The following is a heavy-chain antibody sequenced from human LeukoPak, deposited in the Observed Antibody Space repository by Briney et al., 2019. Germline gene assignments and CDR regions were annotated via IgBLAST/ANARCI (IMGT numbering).Heavy chain of an antibody. D-gene: IGHD6-13*01. CDR3: ARIYPRLAAAGN. V-gene: IGHV3-66*01. CDR2: IYSGGST. J-gene: IGHJ4*02. Sequence: PGGSLRLSCVVSGLTVSSNYMSWVRQAPGKGLEWVSVIYSGGSTYYADSVKGRFTISRDNSKNTLYLQMNSLRADDTAVYYCARIYPRLAAAGNWGQGTLVTVSS. CDR1: GLTVSSNY.